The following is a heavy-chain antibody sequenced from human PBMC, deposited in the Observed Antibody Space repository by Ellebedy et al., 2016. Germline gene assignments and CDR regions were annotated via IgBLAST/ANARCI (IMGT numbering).Heavy chain of an antibody. J-gene: IGHJ4*02. CDR2: IYYSGST. CDR3: AYDSSGEAIFDY. Sequence: SETLSLTCTVSGGSISSYYWSWIRQPPGKGLEWIGYIYYSGSTNYNPSLKSRVTISVDTSKNQFSLKLSSVTAADTAVYYCAYDSSGEAIFDYWGQGTLVTVSS. D-gene: IGHD3-22*01. CDR1: GGSISSYY. V-gene: IGHV4-59*01.